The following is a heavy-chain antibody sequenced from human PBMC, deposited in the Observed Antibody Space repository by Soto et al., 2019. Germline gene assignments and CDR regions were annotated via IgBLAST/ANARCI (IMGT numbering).Heavy chain of an antibody. CDR2: INPNSGGT. J-gene: IGHJ6*02. Sequence: ASVKVSCKASGYTFTGYYMHWVRQAHGQGLEWMGWINPNSGGTNYAQKFQGWVTMTRDTSISTAYMELSRLRSDDTAVYYCARDLAAGRYYGMDVWGQGTTVTVSS. D-gene: IGHD6-19*01. CDR3: ARDLAAGRYYGMDV. CDR1: GYTFTGYY. V-gene: IGHV1-2*04.